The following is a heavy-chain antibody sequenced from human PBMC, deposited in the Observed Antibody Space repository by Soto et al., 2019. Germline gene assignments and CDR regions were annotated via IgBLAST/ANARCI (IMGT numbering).Heavy chain of an antibody. Sequence: EVQLLESGGGLVQPGGSLRLTCVGSGFTFRNQDMRWVRQAPGKGLEWVSGISGRGGVTYYADSVKGRFTIARDNSKNTRYLHMNNLRANDTAAYYCAKDRKFRSYYESAGHYNDWGQGTLVTVSS. V-gene: IGHV3-23*01. J-gene: IGHJ4*02. D-gene: IGHD3-22*01. CDR2: ISGRGGVT. CDR3: AKDRKFRSYYESAGHYND. CDR1: GFTFRNQD.